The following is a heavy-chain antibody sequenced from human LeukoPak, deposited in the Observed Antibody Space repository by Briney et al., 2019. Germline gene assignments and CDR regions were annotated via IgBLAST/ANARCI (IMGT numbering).Heavy chain of an antibody. CDR2: IDASGRNT. J-gene: IGHJ4*02. CDR1: GFTFSNFG. CDR3: AKALYDSTGDGY. D-gene: IGHD7-27*01. Sequence: GGSLRHSCAASGFTFSNFGMAWVRQAPGKGLEWVSAIDASGRNTHYAGSVKGRFSISRDNSKNTLILQMNSLRVEDTAVYYCAKALYDSTGDGYWGQGTLVTISS. V-gene: IGHV3-23*01.